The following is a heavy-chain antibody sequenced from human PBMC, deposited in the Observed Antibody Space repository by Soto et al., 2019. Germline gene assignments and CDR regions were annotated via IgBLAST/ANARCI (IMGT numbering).Heavy chain of an antibody. D-gene: IGHD5-12*01. CDR3: ESEDIVATMGYFDY. V-gene: IGHV1-69*05. Sequence: SVKVSCKASGGTFSSYAISWVRQAPGQGLEWMGGIIPIFGTANYAQKFQGRVTITRDTSASTAYMELSSLRSEDTAVYYCESEDIVATMGYFDYWGQGTLVTVSS. CDR1: GGTFSSYA. J-gene: IGHJ4*02. CDR2: IIPIFGTA.